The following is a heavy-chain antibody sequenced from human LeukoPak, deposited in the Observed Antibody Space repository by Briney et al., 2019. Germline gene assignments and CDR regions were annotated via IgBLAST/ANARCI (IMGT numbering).Heavy chain of an antibody. CDR2: INSNTGGT. CDR3: ARAGAQQQLLWYFDL. CDR1: GYTFTGNH. Sequence: ASVKVSCKASGYTFTGNHIHWVRQAPGQGLEWMGWINSNTGGTNYAQKFLGRVTMTRDTSVSTAYMELSRLTSDDTAVYYCARAGAQQQLLWYFDLWGRGTLVTVSS. D-gene: IGHD6-13*01. V-gene: IGHV1-2*02. J-gene: IGHJ2*01.